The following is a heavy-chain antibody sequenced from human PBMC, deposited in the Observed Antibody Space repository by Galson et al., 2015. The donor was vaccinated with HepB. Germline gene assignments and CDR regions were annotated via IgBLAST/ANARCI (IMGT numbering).Heavy chain of an antibody. CDR1: GYTFTSYG. CDR3: ARTYYDTSDPRDY. CDR2: ISAYTGNT. J-gene: IGHJ4*02. D-gene: IGHD3-22*01. V-gene: IGHV1-18*01. Sequence: SVKVSCKASGYTFTSYGVSWVRQTPGQGLEWVAWISAYTGNTKYAQRLRGRVTVTTDTSTSTVYLELRSLRSDDTAVYYCARTYYDTSDPRDYWGQGTLVTVSS.